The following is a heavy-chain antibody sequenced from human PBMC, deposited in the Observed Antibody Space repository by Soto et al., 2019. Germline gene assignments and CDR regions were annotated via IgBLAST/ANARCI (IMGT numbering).Heavy chain of an antibody. V-gene: IGHV4-30-2*01. CDR1: GGSISSGGYS. Sequence: SDTLSLTCAVSGGSISSGGYSWSWIRQPPGKGLEWIGYIYHSGSTYYNPSLKSRVTISVDRSKNQFSLKLSSVTAADTAVYYCARGVVRGVISWFDPWGQGTLVTVSS. D-gene: IGHD3-10*01. CDR3: ARGVVRGVISWFDP. CDR2: IYHSGST. J-gene: IGHJ5*02.